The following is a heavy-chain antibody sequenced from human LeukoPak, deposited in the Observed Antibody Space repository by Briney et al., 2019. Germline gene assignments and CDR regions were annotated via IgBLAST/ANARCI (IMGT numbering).Heavy chain of an antibody. CDR1: GFTFSSYA. Sequence: GTSLRLSCAASGFTFSSYAMSWVRQAPGKGLEWVSAISGGGGSAYDADSVKGRFTISRDNSKNTLYLQMISLRAEDTAVYYCAKDREYYDSSGYDYWGQGTLVTVSS. D-gene: IGHD3-22*01. CDR3: AKDREYYDSSGYDY. CDR2: ISGGGGSA. J-gene: IGHJ4*02. V-gene: IGHV3-23*01.